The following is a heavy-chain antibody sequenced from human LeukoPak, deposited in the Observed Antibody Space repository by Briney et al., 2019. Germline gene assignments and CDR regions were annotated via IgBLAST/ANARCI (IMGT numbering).Heavy chain of an antibody. CDR3: ARCTASCYANAFDV. D-gene: IGHD2-2*01. CDR2: IYYSGST. Sequence: SETLSLTCTVSGGSISSYYWSWIRQPPGKGLEWIGYIYYSGSTNYNPSLKSQVTISVDTSKNQFSLKLSSVTAADTAVYYCARCTASCYANAFDVWGQGTLLTVSS. CDR1: GGSISSYY. V-gene: IGHV4-59*01. J-gene: IGHJ3*01.